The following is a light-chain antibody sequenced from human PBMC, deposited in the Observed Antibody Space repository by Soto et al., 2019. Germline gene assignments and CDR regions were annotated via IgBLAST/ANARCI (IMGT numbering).Light chain of an antibody. V-gene: IGLV1-40*01. CDR3: QPYDSSLSGYV. Sequence: QSVLTQPPSVSGAPGQRVTISCTGSSSNIGAGYDVHWYQQLPGTAPKLLIYGNSNRPSGVPDRFSGSKSGTSASLAITGLQAEDEADYYCQPYDSSLSGYVFGTGTKATGL. J-gene: IGLJ1*01. CDR1: SSNIGAGYD. CDR2: GNS.